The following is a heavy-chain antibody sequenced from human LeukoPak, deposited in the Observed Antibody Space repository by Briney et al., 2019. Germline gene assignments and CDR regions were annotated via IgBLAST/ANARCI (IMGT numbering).Heavy chain of an antibody. CDR2: IIPIFGTA. V-gene: IGHV1-69*06. CDR1: GGTFSSFA. CDR3: AGGSIAAAGTGNFDY. J-gene: IGHJ4*02. D-gene: IGHD6-13*01. Sequence: ASVKVTCTASGGTFSSFAISWVRQAPGQGLEWMGGIIPIFGTANYAQKFQGRVTITADKSTSTAYMELSSLRSEDTAVYYCAGGSIAAAGTGNFDYWGQGTLVTVSS.